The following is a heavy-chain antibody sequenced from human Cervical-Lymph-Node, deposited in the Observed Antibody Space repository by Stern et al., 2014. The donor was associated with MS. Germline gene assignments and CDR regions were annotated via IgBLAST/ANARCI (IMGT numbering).Heavy chain of an antibody. V-gene: IGHV1-18*01. D-gene: IGHD1-26*01. CDR1: GYTFTRYG. CDR2: ISANNGKT. J-gene: IGHJ3*02. Sequence: VQLVESGAEVKKTGASVKVSCKASGYTFTRYGIRWVRQAPGQGLEWMGWISANNGKTNYAQKLQGRVTMTTDTSTSTAYIEVRSLTSDDTAVFYCARRANDAYDIWGQGTMVTVSS. CDR3: ARRANDAYDI.